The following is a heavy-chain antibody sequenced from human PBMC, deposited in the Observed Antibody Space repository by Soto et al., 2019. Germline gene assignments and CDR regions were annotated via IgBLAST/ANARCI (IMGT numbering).Heavy chain of an antibody. D-gene: IGHD3-3*01. V-gene: IGHV4-34*01. J-gene: IGHJ6*03. CDR3: ARKLWIFGVVNNYMEV. Sequence: PSETLSLTCAVYGGSFSGYYWSWIRQPPGKGLEWIGEINHSGSTNYNPSLKSRVTISVDTSKNQFSLKLSSVTAADTAVYYCARKLWIFGVVNNYMEVWGKGTTVNVSS. CDR2: INHSGST. CDR1: GGSFSGYY.